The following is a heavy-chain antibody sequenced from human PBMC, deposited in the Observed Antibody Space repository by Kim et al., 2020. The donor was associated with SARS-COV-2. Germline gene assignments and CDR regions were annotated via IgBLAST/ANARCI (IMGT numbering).Heavy chain of an antibody. Sequence: SETLSLTCAVYGGSFSGYYWSWIRQPPGKGLEWIGEINHSGSTNYNPSLKSRVTISVDTSKNQFSLKLISVTAADTAVDYCARRGSEVVPAATGRVLHY. J-gene: IGHJ6*01. CDR2: INHSGST. D-gene: IGHD2-2*01. CDR3: ARRGSEVVPAATGRVLHY. V-gene: IGHV4-34*01. CDR1: GGSFSGYY.